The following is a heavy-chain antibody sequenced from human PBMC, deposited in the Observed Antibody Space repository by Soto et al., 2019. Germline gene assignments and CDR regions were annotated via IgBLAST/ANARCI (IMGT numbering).Heavy chain of an antibody. CDR2: ISPYNGNT. CDR1: GYTFVSYG. D-gene: IGHD3-22*01. CDR3: SRGSVGGYYDSSGYLTNFDY. V-gene: IGHV1-18*01. Sequence: ASVKVSCKASGYTFVSYGISWVRQAPGQGLEWMGWISPYNGNTNYAQKFQGRVTMTTDTSTSTVYMELSSLRSEDTAVYYRSRGSVGGYYDSSGYLTNFDYWGQGTLVTVSS. J-gene: IGHJ4*02.